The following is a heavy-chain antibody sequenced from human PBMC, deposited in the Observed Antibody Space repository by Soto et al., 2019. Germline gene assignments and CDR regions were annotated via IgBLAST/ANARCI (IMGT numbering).Heavy chain of an antibody. J-gene: IGHJ4*02. CDR3: ARILGYCSGGSCYSFFDY. CDR2: INHSGST. Sequence: SETLSLTCAVYGGSFSGYYWSWIRQPPGKGLEWIGEINHSGSTNYNPSLKSRVTISVDTSKNQFSLKLSSVTAADTAVYYCARILGYCSGGSCYSFFDYWGQGTLVTVSS. D-gene: IGHD2-15*01. V-gene: IGHV4-34*01. CDR1: GGSFSGYY.